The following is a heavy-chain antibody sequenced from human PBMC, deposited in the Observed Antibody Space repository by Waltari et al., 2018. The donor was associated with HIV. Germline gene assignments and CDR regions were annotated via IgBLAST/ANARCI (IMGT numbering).Heavy chain of an antibody. D-gene: IGHD3-10*02. Sequence: EVQLVESGGGMVQPGRSMRLSRTDPGSKLVDYAMHWVRQPPGKGLEWVSSISWHSTRITYADSVKGRFTISRDNAKKSLYLQMDSLRPEDTAFYYCSRGPMYNWFDPWGQGTLVTVSS. V-gene: IGHV3-9*01. CDR2: ISWHSTRI. CDR1: GSKLVDYA. CDR3: SRGPMYNWFDP. J-gene: IGHJ5*02.